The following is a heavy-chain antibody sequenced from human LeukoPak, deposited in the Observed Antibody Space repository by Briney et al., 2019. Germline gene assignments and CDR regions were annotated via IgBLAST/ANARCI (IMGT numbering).Heavy chain of an antibody. Sequence: GGSMRLSCVASGFTFSSYSMNWVPQAPGKGLEWVSSISSSSSYIYYADSVKGRFTISRDNAKNSLYLQMNSLRAEDTAVYYCARDQRSNDFWSGYSATPLDYWGQGTLVTVSS. J-gene: IGHJ4*02. CDR1: GFTFSSYS. CDR2: ISSSSSYI. V-gene: IGHV3-21*01. CDR3: ARDQRSNDFWSGYSATPLDY. D-gene: IGHD3-3*01.